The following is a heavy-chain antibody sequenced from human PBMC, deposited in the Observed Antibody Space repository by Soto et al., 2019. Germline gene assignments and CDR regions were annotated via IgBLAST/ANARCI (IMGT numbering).Heavy chain of an antibody. CDR3: AKDFFAGPLYSSSTVFDY. V-gene: IGHV3-30*18. Sequence: QVQLVESGGGVVQPGRSLRLSCAASGFTFSSYGMHWVRQAPGKGLEWVAVISYDGSNKYYADSVKGRFTISRDNSKNTLYLQMNSLRAEDTAVYYCAKDFFAGPLYSSSTVFDYWGQGTLVTVSS. D-gene: IGHD6-13*01. J-gene: IGHJ4*02. CDR1: GFTFSSYG. CDR2: ISYDGSNK.